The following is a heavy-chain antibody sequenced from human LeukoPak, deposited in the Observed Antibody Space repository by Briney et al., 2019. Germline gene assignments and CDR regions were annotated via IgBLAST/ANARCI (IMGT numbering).Heavy chain of an antibody. CDR2: IIPIFGTA. V-gene: IGHV1-69*13. Sequence: SVKVSCKASGGTFSSYAISWVRQAPGQGLEWMGGIIPIFGTANYAQKFQGRVTITAVESTSTAYMELSSLRSEDPAVYYCARGHHATAADVGFFDYWGQGTLVTVSS. CDR1: GGTFSSYA. D-gene: IGHD2-2*01. CDR3: ARGHHATAADVGFFDY. J-gene: IGHJ4*02.